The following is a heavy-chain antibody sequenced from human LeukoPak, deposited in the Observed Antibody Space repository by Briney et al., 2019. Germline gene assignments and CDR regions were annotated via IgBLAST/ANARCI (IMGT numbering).Heavy chain of an antibody. CDR1: GFTFSSYS. CDR2: ISTSSSYK. J-gene: IGHJ4*02. D-gene: IGHD3-3*01. CDR3: ARDRDADFWSGYKDDAFDY. Sequence: GGSLRLSCAASGFTFSSYSMNWVRQAPGKGLVWVSSISTSSSYKYYADSVKGRFTISRDNAKNSLYLQMNSLRAEDTAVYYCARDRDADFWSGYKDDAFDYWGQGTLVTVSS. V-gene: IGHV3-21*01.